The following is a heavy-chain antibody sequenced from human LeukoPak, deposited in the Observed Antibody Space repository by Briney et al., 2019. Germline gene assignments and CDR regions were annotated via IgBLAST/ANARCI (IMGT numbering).Heavy chain of an antibody. CDR2: ISSSSSYI. Sequence: GGSLRLSCAASGFTFSSYSMNWVRQAPGKGLEWVSSISSSSSYIYYADSVKGRFTISRDNAKNSLYLQMNSLRAEDTAVYYCARRGGGAGHFDYWGQGTLVTVSS. V-gene: IGHV3-21*01. J-gene: IGHJ4*02. CDR1: GFTFSSYS. D-gene: IGHD1-26*01. CDR3: ARRGGGAGHFDY.